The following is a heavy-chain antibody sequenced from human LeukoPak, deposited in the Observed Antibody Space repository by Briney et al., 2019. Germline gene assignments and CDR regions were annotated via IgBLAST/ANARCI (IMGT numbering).Heavy chain of an antibody. CDR3: ARDPGSGYYDYGMDV. Sequence: GASVKVSCKASGYTFTGYYMHWVRHAPGQGLEWMGWINPNSGGTNYAQKFQGRVSMTRDTSNSTAYMELSRLRSDDTAVYYCARDPGSGYYDYGMDVWGQGTTVTVSS. D-gene: IGHD2-15*01. V-gene: IGHV1-2*02. CDR1: GYTFTGYY. CDR2: INPNSGGT. J-gene: IGHJ6*02.